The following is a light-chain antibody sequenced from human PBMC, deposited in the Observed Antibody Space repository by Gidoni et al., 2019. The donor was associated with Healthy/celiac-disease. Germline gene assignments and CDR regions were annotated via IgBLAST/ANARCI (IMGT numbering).Light chain of an antibody. CDR3: QQTYFAPPFT. CDR2: VAS. V-gene: IGKV1-39*01. CDR1: QTIGSS. Sequence: DIQMTQSPSSLSASVGDRITIPCRTSQTIGSSLNWYQQKPGKATKVLIRVASSLQSGVPSRFSGSGSGTYFALTISSLQPEDLGTYYCQQTYFAPPFTFGPGTKVEI. J-gene: IGKJ3*01.